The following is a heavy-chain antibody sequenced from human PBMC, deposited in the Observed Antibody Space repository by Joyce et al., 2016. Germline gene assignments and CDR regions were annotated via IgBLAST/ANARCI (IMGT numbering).Heavy chain of an antibody. CDR2: INNSGVT. J-gene: IGHJ4*02. V-gene: IGHV4-34*01. CDR3: ARSQWLAPLMY. D-gene: IGHD6-19*01. Sequence: QVQLQQWGAGLLKPSETLSLTCAVSGGPFRGFFWTGVRQTPGKGLAWIGDINNSGVTNYNPSIKTRVTFSVDTSKNQFSLKLTSLSAADTAVYYCARSQWLAPLMYWGQGTPVTVSS. CDR1: GGPFRGFF.